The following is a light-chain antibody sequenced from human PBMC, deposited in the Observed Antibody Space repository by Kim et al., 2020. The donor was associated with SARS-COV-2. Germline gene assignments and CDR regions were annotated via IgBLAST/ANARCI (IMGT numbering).Light chain of an antibody. J-gene: IGKJ2*01. Sequence: SAVIGARVTITCRSSHDIGTSLAWFQQQPGKAPKSLIYGASLLQDGVPSKFSGSGSGTRFTLTINSLRPEDFALYFCQQYRYFPHTFGQGTKLEIK. CDR1: HDIGTS. V-gene: IGKV1-16*02. CDR2: GAS. CDR3: QQYRYFPHT.